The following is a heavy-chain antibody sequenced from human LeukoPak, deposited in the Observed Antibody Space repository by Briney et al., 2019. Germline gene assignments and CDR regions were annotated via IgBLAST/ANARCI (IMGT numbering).Heavy chain of an antibody. CDR3: VRDMYGPRDY. J-gene: IGHJ4*02. V-gene: IGHV3-74*01. CDR1: GFTFSTYW. D-gene: IGHD2-8*01. CDR2: IIPDGTYT. Sequence: GGSLRLSCAASGFTFSTYWMHWVRQAPGKGLVWVSRIIPDGTYTSCADSVEGRFTISRDNAKSTLYLQMNSLSADDTAVYYCVRDMYGPRDYWGQGTLVTVSS.